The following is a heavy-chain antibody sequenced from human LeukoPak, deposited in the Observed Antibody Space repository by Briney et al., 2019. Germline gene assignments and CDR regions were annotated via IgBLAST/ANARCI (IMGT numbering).Heavy chain of an antibody. D-gene: IGHD6-19*01. CDR3: AKDLVAVAYYYYGMDV. CDR1: GFTFSSYG. V-gene: IGHV3-30*18. CDR2: ISYDGSNK. J-gene: IGHJ6*02. Sequence: PGRSLRLSCAASGFTFSSYGIHWVRQAPGKGLEWVAVISYDGSNKYYADSVKGRFTISRDNSKNTLYLQMNSLRAEDTAVYYCAKDLVAVAYYYYGMDVWGQGTTVTVSS.